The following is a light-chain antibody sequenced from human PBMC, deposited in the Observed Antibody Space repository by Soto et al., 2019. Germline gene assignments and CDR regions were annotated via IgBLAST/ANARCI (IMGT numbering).Light chain of an antibody. V-gene: IGKV1-39*01. CDR2: AAS. CDR1: QSISNY. Sequence: DIQMTQSPSSLSASVGDRVTITCRASQSISNYLNWDQQKQGKDHKLLIYAASSLQSGVPSRFNGRGSGTDVTLTISSLQPEDFATYYSQQSYSIPPSFGQGTKLEIK. J-gene: IGKJ2*01. CDR3: QQSYSIPPS.